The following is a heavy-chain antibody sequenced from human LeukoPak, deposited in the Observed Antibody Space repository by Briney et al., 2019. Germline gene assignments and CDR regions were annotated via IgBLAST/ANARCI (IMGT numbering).Heavy chain of an antibody. Sequence: PGGSLRLSCAASGFTFSSYSMNWVRQAPGKGLEWVSYISSSSSTIYYADSVKGRFTISRDNAKNSLYLQMNSLRAEDTAVYYCARDLLVVAARLALCFDYWGQGTLVTVSS. CDR3: ARDLLVVAARLALCFDY. CDR2: ISSSSSTI. V-gene: IGHV3-48*01. D-gene: IGHD2-15*01. CDR1: GFTFSSYS. J-gene: IGHJ4*02.